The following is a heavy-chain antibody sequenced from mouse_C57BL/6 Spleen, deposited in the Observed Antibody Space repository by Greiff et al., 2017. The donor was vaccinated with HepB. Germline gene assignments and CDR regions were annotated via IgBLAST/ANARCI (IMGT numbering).Heavy chain of an antibody. D-gene: IGHD2-3*01. CDR3: ARALYDGYYYFDY. J-gene: IGHJ2*01. V-gene: IGHV1-4*01. CDR1: GYTFTSYT. CDR2: INPSSGYT. Sequence: VQLQQSGAELARPGASVKMSCKASGYTFTSYTMHWVKQRPGQGLEWIGYINPSSGYTKYNQKFKDKATLTADKSSSTAYMQLSSLTSEDSAVYYCARALYDGYYYFDYWGQGTTLTVSS.